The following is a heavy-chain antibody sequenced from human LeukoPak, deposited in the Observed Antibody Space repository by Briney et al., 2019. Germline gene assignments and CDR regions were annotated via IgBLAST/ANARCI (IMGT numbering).Heavy chain of an antibody. V-gene: IGHV4-30-4*08. D-gene: IGHD2-15*01. CDR3: ARHRRDFYVVVVAAIDY. CDR2: IYYSGST. J-gene: IGHJ4*02. Sequence: SQTLSLTCTVSGGSISSGDYYWSWIRQPPGKGLEWIGYIYYSGSTNYNPSLKSRVTISVDTSKNQFSLKLSSVTAADTAVYYCARHRRDFYVVVVAAIDYWGQGTLVTVSS. CDR1: GGSISSGDYY.